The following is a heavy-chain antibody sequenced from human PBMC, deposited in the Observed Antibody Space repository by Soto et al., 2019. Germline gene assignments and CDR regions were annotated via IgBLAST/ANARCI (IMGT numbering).Heavy chain of an antibody. CDR1: GGSFGDYY. CDR3: ARCVGDYLWGSFRPYLDY. Sequence: PSETLSLTCAVYGGSFGDYYWSWVRQPPGKGLEWIGEINHSGSAHYNPSLKSRVTISVDTSNSQFSLKLRSVTAADTAVYYCARCVGDYLWGSFRPYLDYWGQGALVTVSS. CDR2: INHSGSA. V-gene: IGHV4-34*01. J-gene: IGHJ4*02. D-gene: IGHD3-16*02.